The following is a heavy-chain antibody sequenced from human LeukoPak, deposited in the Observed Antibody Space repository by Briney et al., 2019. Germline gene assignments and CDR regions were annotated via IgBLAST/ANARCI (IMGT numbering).Heavy chain of an antibody. Sequence: GRSLRLSCAASGFTFSSYGMHWVRQAPGKGLEWVAVISYDGSNKYYADSVKGRFTISRDNSENTLYLQMNSLRAEDTAVYYCAKDLVDTAMVTRYYYYGMDVWGQGTTVTVSS. D-gene: IGHD5-18*01. V-gene: IGHV3-30*18. CDR1: GFTFSSYG. CDR3: AKDLVDTAMVTRYYYYGMDV. J-gene: IGHJ6*02. CDR2: ISYDGSNK.